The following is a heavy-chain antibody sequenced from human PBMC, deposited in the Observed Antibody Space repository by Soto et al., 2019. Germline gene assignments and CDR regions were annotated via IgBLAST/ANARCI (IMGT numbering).Heavy chain of an antibody. CDR2: ISGSGDST. Sequence: EVQLLESGGGLVQPGGSLRLSCAASGFTFSSYAMSWVRQAPGKGLEWVSVISGSGDSTYYTNSVKGRFTISRDNSKNTVYLQMNSLRAADTAVYYCARRSSGWYFDYWGQGTLVTVSS. CDR3: ARRSSGWYFDY. V-gene: IGHV3-23*01. CDR1: GFTFSSYA. J-gene: IGHJ4*02. D-gene: IGHD6-19*01.